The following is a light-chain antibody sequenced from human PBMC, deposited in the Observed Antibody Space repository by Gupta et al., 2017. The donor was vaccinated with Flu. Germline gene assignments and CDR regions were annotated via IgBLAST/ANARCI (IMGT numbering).Light chain of an antibody. CDR2: DVT. V-gene: IGLV2-11*01. CDR1: INDVGGSNR. Sequence: QSAPTQPRSVSGSPGQSVTISCTGSINDVGGSNRVSWYQQRPGKAPKLILYDVTERPSGVPDRFSGSKSGNTASLTISGLQADDEADYYCSSHAGRVTWVFGTGTTVTVL. CDR3: SSHAGRVTWV. J-gene: IGLJ1*01.